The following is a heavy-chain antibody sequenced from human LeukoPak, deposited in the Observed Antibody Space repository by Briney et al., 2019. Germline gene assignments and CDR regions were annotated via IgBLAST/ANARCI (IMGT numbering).Heavy chain of an antibody. CDR2: INPSGGST. Sequence: ASVKVSCKASGYTFTSYYMHWVRQAPGQGLEWMGIINPSGGSTSYAQKLQGRVTMTRDTSTSTVYMELSSLRSEDTAVYYCAIGIRGGSYYRLHDYWGQGTLVTVSS. J-gene: IGHJ4*02. CDR3: AIGIRGGSYYRLHDY. V-gene: IGHV1-46*01. CDR1: GYTFTSYY. D-gene: IGHD1-26*01.